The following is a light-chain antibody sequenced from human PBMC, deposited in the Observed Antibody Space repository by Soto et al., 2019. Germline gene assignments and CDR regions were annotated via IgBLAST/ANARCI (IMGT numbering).Light chain of an antibody. Sequence: EIQMTQSPSTLSASLGDRVIITCRASQSINSWLAWYQQIPGKAPKLLIYDASTLQTGVPSRFSGSGSGTDFTLTISYLQSEDFGTYYCQQFYNYPRTFGQGTKVDIK. CDR3: QQFYNYPRT. J-gene: IGKJ1*01. V-gene: IGKV1-5*01. CDR1: QSINSW. CDR2: DAS.